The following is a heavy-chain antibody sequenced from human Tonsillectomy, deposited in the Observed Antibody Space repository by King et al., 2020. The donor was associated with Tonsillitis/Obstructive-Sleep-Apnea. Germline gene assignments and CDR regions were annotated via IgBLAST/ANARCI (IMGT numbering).Heavy chain of an antibody. CDR2: ISSSSSYI. CDR3: ARGELSCSSTSCYEAYYYYMDV. CDR1: GFTFSTYS. Sequence: VQLVESGGGLVKPGGSLRLSCAASGFTFSTYSMNWVRQAPGKGLEWVSSISSSSSYIYYADSVKGRFTISRDNAKNSLYLQMNSLRAEDTAVYYSARGELSCSSTSCYEAYYYYMDVWGKGTTVTVSS. J-gene: IGHJ6*03. V-gene: IGHV3-21*01. D-gene: IGHD2-2*01.